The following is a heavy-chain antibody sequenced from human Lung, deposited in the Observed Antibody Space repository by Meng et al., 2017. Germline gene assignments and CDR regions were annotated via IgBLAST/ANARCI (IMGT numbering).Heavy chain of an antibody. J-gene: IGHJ4*02. V-gene: IGHV1-69*01. CDR2: VNPLFYTT. CDR3: ARALGLTTMMTY. Sequence: GRLVACGAGGKEPGAPVKVSCKGSGSTFSRSSNSWGAKAPGKGLEWMGGVNPLFYTTHYATNFQGRVSITAGESTRTAYMELSRLRSEDTAVYYCARALGLTTMMTYWGQGTLVTVSS. D-gene: IGHD3-22*01. CDR1: GSTFSRSS.